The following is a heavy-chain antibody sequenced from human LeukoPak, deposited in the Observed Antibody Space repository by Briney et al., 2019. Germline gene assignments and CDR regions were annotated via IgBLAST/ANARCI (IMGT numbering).Heavy chain of an antibody. CDR3: AKDPLGNILTGYYVFYYFDY. CDR1: GFSFSSYA. D-gene: IGHD3-9*01. CDR2: ISGSGGGT. Sequence: GGSLRLSCAASGFSFSSYAMSWVRQSPGKGLEWVSAISGSGGGTYYADSVKGRFSISGDNPKNKLYLQMNSLRAEDTAVYYCAKDPLGNILTGYYVFYYFDYWGQGTLVTVSS. V-gene: IGHV3-23*01. J-gene: IGHJ4*02.